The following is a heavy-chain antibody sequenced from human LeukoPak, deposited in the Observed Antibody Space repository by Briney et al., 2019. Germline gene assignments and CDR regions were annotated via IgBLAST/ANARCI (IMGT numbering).Heavy chain of an antibody. J-gene: IGHJ4*02. Sequence: SETLSLTCTVSGGSISSSSYYWGWIRQPPGKGLEWIGSIYYSGSTYYSPSLKSRVTISVDTSKNQFSLKLSSVTAADTAVYYCARLPGATWIQHPTTWGQGTLVTVSS. V-gene: IGHV4-39*07. CDR2: IYYSGST. CDR3: ARLPGATWIQHPTT. D-gene: IGHD5-18*01. CDR1: GGSISSSSYY.